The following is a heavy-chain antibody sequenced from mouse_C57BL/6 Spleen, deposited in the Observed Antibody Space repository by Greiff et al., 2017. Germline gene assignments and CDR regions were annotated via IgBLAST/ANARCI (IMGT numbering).Heavy chain of an antibody. CDR1: GFSLTSYG. CDR3: ARGGYGRSYAMDY. J-gene: IGHJ4*01. Sequence: QVQLQQSGPGLVQPSQSLSITCTVSGFSLTSYGVHWVRQSPGKGLEWLGVIWSGGSTDYNAAFMSRLSISKDNSKSQVFFKMNSLQADDTAIYYCARGGYGRSYAMDYWGQGTSVTVSS. CDR2: IWSGGST. V-gene: IGHV2-2*01. D-gene: IGHD1-1*01.